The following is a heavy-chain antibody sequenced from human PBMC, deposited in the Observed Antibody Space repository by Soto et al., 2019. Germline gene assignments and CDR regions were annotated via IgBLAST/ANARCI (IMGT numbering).Heavy chain of an antibody. V-gene: IGHV1-2*02. CDR2: INPNSGGT. CDR1: GYTFTGYY. D-gene: IGHD2-15*01. Sequence: ASVKVSCKASGYTFTGYYMHWVRQAPGQGLEWMGWINPNSGGTNYAQKFQGRVTMTRDTSISTAYMELSRLRSDDTAVYYCARSTELIRYCYSGMDVWGQGTTVTVSS. J-gene: IGHJ6*02. CDR3: ARSTELIRYCYSGMDV.